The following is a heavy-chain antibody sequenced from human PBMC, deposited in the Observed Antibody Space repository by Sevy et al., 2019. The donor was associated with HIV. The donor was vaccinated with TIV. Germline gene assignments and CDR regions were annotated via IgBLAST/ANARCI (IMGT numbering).Heavy chain of an antibody. D-gene: IGHD2-21*01. V-gene: IGHV4-59*08. Sequence: SETLSLTCTVSGGSINNYYWSWIRQSPGKGLEWIGYIFYNGVTRYSPSFKSRVTISVDTSKNQFSLKLNSVTAADTAVYYCARHVAVPYCREGFDYWGQGTLVTVSS. CDR3: ARHVAVPYCREGFDY. CDR2: IFYNGVT. CDR1: GGSINNYY. J-gene: IGHJ4*02.